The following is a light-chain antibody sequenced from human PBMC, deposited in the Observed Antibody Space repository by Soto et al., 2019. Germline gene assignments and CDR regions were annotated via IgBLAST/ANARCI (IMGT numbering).Light chain of an antibody. V-gene: IGLV1-40*01. J-gene: IGLJ1*01. CDR2: GNS. CDR1: SSNIGAGHD. CDR3: QSYDNSLSGSNV. Sequence: QPVLTQPPSVSGAPGQSVTISCTGSSSNIGAGHDVHWYQQFPGTAPKVLIYGNSNRPSGVPDRFSGSKSGTSASLAITGLQAEDEADYYCQSYDNSLSGSNVFGTGTKLTVL.